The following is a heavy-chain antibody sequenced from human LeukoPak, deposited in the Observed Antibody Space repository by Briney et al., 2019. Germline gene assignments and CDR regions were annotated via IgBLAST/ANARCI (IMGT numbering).Heavy chain of an antibody. CDR3: ASSSVAAAGYFDY. CDR1: GGSISSGGYS. Sequence: SETLSLTCAVSGGSISSGGYSWSWIRQPPGKGLEWIGYIYHSGSTYYYPSLKSRVTISVDRSKIQFPLKLSSGAAADTAVYSCASSSVAAAGYFDYWGQGTLLTVSP. J-gene: IGHJ4*02. V-gene: IGHV4-30-2*01. CDR2: IYHSGST. D-gene: IGHD6-13*01.